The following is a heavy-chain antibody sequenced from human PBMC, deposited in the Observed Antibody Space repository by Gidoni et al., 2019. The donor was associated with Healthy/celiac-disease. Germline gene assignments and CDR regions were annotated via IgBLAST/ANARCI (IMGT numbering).Heavy chain of an antibody. D-gene: IGHD1-26*01. Sequence: VQLVESGGGLVQPGGSLRLSCSASASTFSSYAMHWVRQAPGKGLEYVSAISSNGGSTYYADSVKGRFTISRDNSKNTLYLQMSSLRAEVTAVYYCVKDRYSGSYFDAFDIWGQGTMVTVSS. V-gene: IGHV3-64D*06. CDR1: ASTFSSYA. CDR3: VKDRYSGSYFDAFDI. CDR2: ISSNGGST. J-gene: IGHJ3*02.